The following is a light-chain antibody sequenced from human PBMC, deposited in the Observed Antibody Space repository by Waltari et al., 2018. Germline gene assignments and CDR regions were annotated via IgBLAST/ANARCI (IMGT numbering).Light chain of an antibody. CDR1: RSVSYC. J-gene: IGKJ4*01. CDR3: QQRTNWPLT. CDR2: DAA. V-gene: IGKV3-11*01. Sequence: SFGARRSVSYCLSWFQLNPGQAPRLRIYDAANRATGIPASFSGSGSGTDFTLSISSLVPEDCAVYYCQQRTNWPLTFGGGTKVEIK.